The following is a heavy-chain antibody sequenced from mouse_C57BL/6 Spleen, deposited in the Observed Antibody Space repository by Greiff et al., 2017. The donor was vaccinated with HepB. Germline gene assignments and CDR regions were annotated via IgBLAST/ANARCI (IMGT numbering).Heavy chain of an antibody. V-gene: IGHV1-63*01. Sequence: QVQLQQSGAELVRPGTSVKMSCKASGYTFTNYWIGWAKQRPGHGLEWIGDIYPGGGYTNYNEKFKGKATLTADKSSSTAYMQFSSLTSEDSAIYYCARGGFYDGYPAWFAYWGQGTLVTVSA. J-gene: IGHJ3*01. D-gene: IGHD2-3*01. CDR3: ARGGFYDGYPAWFAY. CDR2: IYPGGGYT. CDR1: GYTFTNYW.